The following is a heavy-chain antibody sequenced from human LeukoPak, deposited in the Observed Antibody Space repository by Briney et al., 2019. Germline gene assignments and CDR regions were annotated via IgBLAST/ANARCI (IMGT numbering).Heavy chain of an antibody. CDR1: GFTFSSYS. D-gene: IGHD3-3*01. CDR2: ISSSSSTI. V-gene: IGHV3-48*04. Sequence: QPGGSLRLSCAASGFTFSSYSMNWVRQAPGKGLEWVSYISSSSSTIYYADSVKGRFTISRDNAKNSLYLQMNSLRAEDTAVYYCAREDFWSGYYGHLFDYWGQGTLVTVSS. J-gene: IGHJ4*02. CDR3: AREDFWSGYYGHLFDY.